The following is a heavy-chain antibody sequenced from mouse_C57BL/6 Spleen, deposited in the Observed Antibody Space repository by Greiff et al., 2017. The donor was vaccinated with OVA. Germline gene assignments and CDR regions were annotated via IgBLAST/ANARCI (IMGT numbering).Heavy chain of an antibody. Sequence: EVKLMESGGGLVKPGGSLKLSCAASGFTFSDYGMHWVRQAPEKGLEWVAYISSGSSTIYYADTVKGRFTISRDNAKKTLFLQMTSLRSEDTAMYYCARGGLRGYYAMDYWGQGTSVTVSS. CDR3: ARGGLRGYYAMDY. V-gene: IGHV5-17*01. D-gene: IGHD2-4*01. J-gene: IGHJ4*01. CDR2: ISSGSSTI. CDR1: GFTFSDYG.